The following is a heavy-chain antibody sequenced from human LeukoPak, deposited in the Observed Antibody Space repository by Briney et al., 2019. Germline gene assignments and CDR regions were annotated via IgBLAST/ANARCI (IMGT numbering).Heavy chain of an antibody. V-gene: IGHV4-61*02. CDR1: GGSISSGSYY. CDR2: IYTSGST. Sequence: PSETLSLTCTVSGGSISSGSYYWSWIRQPAGKGLEWIGRIYTSGSTNYNPSLKSRVTISVDTSKNQFSLKLSSVTAADTAVYYCARDQYAVRGVIKSYYYYYMDVWGKGTTVTVSS. D-gene: IGHD3-10*01. J-gene: IGHJ6*03. CDR3: ARDQYAVRGVIKSYYYYYMDV.